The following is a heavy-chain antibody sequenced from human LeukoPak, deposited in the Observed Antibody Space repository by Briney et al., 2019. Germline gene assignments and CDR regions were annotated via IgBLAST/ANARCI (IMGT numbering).Heavy chain of an antibody. J-gene: IGHJ4*02. V-gene: IGHV1-69*13. CDR1: GGTFSSYA. CDR3: ARIMTTVTTVEY. Sequence: SVKVSCKASGGTFSSYAISWVRQAPGQGLEWMGGIIPIFGTANYAQKFQGRVTITADESTSTAYVELSSLRSEDTAVYYCARIMTTVTTVEYWGQGTLVTVSS. CDR2: IIPIFGTA. D-gene: IGHD4-17*01.